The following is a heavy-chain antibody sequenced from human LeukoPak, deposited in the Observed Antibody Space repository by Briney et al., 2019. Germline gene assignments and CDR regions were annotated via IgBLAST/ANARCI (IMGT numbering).Heavy chain of an antibody. CDR2: IYSGGST. CDR3: ARSLLGLGWFDP. CDR1: GFTFSSNY. Sequence: GGSLRLSCAASGFTFSSNYMSCVRQAPGKGLEWVSVIYSGGSTYYSDSVKGRFTISRDNSKNTLYLQMNSLRAEDTAVYYCARSLLGLGWFDPWGQGTLVTVSS. D-gene: IGHD1-26*01. V-gene: IGHV3-66*02. J-gene: IGHJ5*02.